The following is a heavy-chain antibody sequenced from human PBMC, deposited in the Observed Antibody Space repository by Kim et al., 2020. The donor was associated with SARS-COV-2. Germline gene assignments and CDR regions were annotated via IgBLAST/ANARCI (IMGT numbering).Heavy chain of an antibody. CDR3: AREEKRVSGYDWSGFDY. J-gene: IGHJ4*02. V-gene: IGHV1-69*13. CDR1: GGTFSSYA. D-gene: IGHD5-12*01. Sequence: SVKVSCKASGGTFSSYAISWVRQAPGQGLEWMGGIIPILGTANYAQKFQGRVTITADESTSTAYMELSSLRSEDTAVYYCAREEKRVSGYDWSGFDYWGQGTLVTVSS. CDR2: IIPILGTA.